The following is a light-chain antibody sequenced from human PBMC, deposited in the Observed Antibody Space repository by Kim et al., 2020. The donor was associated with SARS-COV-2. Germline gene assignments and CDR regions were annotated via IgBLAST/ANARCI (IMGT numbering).Light chain of an antibody. V-gene: IGLV1-51*01. Sequence: GEKVTISCAGSGSDIGANSVAWFQQLPATAPKLLIYDGDRRPSGMSDRFSGSKSDTSATLDITGLETGDEAAYYCGTWDSALRVAVFGGGTKLTVL. CDR3: GTWDSALRVAV. CDR1: GSDIGANS. J-gene: IGLJ3*02. CDR2: DGD.